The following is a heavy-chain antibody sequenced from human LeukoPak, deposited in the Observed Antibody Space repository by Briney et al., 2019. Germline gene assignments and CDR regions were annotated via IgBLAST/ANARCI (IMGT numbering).Heavy chain of an antibody. CDR1: EFAFGSYA. CDR2: ISSSGSTI. V-gene: IGHV3-48*03. Sequence: GGSLRLSCAASEFAFGSYAMHWVRQTPGKGLEWVSYISSSGSTIFYADSVKGRFTISRDNSKNTLYLQMTSLRVEDTAVYYCAKDYCDGDSCNPLDYWGQGTLVTVSS. D-gene: IGHD2-21*02. CDR3: AKDYCDGDSCNPLDY. J-gene: IGHJ4*02.